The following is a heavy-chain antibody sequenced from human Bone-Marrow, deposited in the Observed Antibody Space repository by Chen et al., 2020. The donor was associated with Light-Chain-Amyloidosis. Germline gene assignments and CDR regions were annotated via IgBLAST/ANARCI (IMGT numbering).Heavy chain of an antibody. CDR2: ISGSGGRI. CDR3: AKDRSYDDILPGYPADAFDI. V-gene: IGHV3-23*04. D-gene: IGHD3-9*01. CDR1: GFAFSSYA. J-gene: IGHJ3*02. Sequence: EVQLVESGGGLLQRGGSLRLSCAASGFAFSSYAMSWVRQAPGKGLGWVATISGSGGRIYYGAAVKGRLTIYREDSTNALFLQMNSLRAEGTAVYYCAKDRSYDDILPGYPADAFDIWGQGTMVTVSS.